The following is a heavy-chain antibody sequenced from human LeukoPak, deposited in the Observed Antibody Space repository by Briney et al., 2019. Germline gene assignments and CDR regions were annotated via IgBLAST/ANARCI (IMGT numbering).Heavy chain of an antibody. Sequence: GGSLRLSCAASGFTFSSYSMNWVRQAPGKGLEWVSSISSSSSYIYYADSVKGRFTNSRDNAKNSLYLQMNSLRAEDTAVYYCARFTAVAGFDYWGQGTLVTVSS. V-gene: IGHV3-21*01. CDR3: ARFTAVAGFDY. D-gene: IGHD6-19*01. CDR2: ISSSSSYI. CDR1: GFTFSSYS. J-gene: IGHJ4*02.